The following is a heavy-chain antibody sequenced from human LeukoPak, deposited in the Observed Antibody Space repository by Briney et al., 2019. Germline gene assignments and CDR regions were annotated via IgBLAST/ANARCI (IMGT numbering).Heavy chain of an antibody. Sequence: SGGSLRLSCAASGFTFSSYAMSWVRQAPGKGLEWVSAISGSGGSTYYADSVKGRFTISRDNSKNTLYLQMNSLRAEDTAVYYCGKPGPPWYYFDSGARETLVTVSS. V-gene: IGHV3-23*01. CDR3: GKPGPPWYYFDS. D-gene: IGHD2-8*01. CDR2: ISGSGGST. CDR1: GFTFSSYA. J-gene: IGHJ4*02.